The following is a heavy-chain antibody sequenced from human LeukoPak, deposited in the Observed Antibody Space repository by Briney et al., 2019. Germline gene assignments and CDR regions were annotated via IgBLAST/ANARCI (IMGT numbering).Heavy chain of an antibody. CDR3: ARQGDTAMVTDFDY. CDR1: GGSFSGYY. V-gene: IGHV4-34*01. Sequence: KTSETLSLTCAVYGGSFSGYYWSWIRQPPGKGLEWIGEINHSGSTNYNPSLKSRVTISVDTSKNQFSLKLSSVTAADTAVYYCARQGDTAMVTDFDYWGQGTLVTVSS. J-gene: IGHJ4*02. D-gene: IGHD5-18*01. CDR2: INHSGST.